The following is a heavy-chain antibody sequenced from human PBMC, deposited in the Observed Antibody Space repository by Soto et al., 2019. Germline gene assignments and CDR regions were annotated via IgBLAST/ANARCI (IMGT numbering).Heavy chain of an antibody. J-gene: IGHJ4*02. D-gene: IGHD1-26*01. V-gene: IGHV3-7*04. CDR3: SGGVGDAF. Sequence: EVHLVESGGGLVQTGGSLRLSCAISESTVRRDWMNWVRQAQGKGLEWVAHTNQDGSEKYYVDSVKGRFTITRDNAKNTLYLQMNSRRVGDTAMYYCSGGVGDAFWGQGTLVTVSS. CDR2: TNQDGSEK. CDR1: ESTVRRDW.